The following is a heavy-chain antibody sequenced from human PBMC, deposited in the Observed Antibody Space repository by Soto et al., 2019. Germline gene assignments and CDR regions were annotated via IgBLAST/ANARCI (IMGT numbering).Heavy chain of an antibody. CDR3: ARGFGAYYDILTGYGYYYYYGMDV. CDR1: GGTISSYY. J-gene: IGHJ6*02. CDR2: IYYSGST. V-gene: IGHV4-59*01. Sequence: SETLSLTSTVSGGTISSYYWSWIRQPPGKGLEWIGYIYYSGSTNYNPSLKSRVTISVDTSKNQFSLKLSSVTAADTAVYYCARGFGAYYDILTGYGYYYYYGMDVWGQGTTVTVSS. D-gene: IGHD3-9*01.